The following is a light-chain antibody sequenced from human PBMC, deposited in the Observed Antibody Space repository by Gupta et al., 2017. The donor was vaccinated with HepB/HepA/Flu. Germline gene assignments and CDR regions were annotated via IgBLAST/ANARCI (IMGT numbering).Light chain of an antibody. CDR2: GDT. CDR1: SPNIGAGYD. Sequence: QSVLTQPPSVSGAPGQRVTISCPGSSPNIGAGYDVHWYRQVPGKAPQRLIYGDTNRPSGVPDRFSGSKSGTSASLAITGLQAEDEADYYCQSYGSSQSGSPYVFGTGTKVTVL. V-gene: IGLV1-40*01. CDR3: QSYGSSQSGSPYV. J-gene: IGLJ1*01.